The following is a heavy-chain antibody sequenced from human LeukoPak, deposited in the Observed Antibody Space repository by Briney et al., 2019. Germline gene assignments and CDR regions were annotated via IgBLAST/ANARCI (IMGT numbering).Heavy chain of an antibody. CDR1: GFTFSDYY. D-gene: IGHD6-25*01. CDR2: ITGDGAT. V-gene: IGHV3-69-1*01. J-gene: IGHJ5*02. CDR3: AKGAAAGLVDWFDP. Sequence: GGSLRLSCAASGFTFSDYYMSWIRQAPGKGLQWVSSITGDGATYYADSVRGRFMLSRDTSKNTLYLQMNSLTAEDTALYYCAKGAAAGLVDWFDPWGQGTLVTVSS.